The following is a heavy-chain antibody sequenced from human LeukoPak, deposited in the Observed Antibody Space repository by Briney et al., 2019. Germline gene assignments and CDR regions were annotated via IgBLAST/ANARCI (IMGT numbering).Heavy chain of an antibody. CDR1: GGSISSSSYY. CDR3: ARRRLGYYDFWSGYSSLDY. V-gene: IGHV4-39*01. J-gene: IGHJ4*02. Sequence: SETLSLTCTVSGGSISSSSYYWGWIRQPPGKGLEWIGSIYYSGSTYYNPSLKSRVTISVDTSKNQFSLKLSSVTAADTAVYYCARRRLGYYDFWSGYSSLDYWGQGTLVTVSS. CDR2: IYYSGST. D-gene: IGHD3-3*01.